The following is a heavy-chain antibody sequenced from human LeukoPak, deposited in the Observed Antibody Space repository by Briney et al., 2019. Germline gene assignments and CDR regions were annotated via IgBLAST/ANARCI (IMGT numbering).Heavy chain of an antibody. CDR1: GGPFSTYY. CDR2: IYYSGST. J-gene: IGHJ4*02. Sequence: PSETLSLTCTVSGGPFSTYYWSWIRQPPGKGLGWIGYIYYSGSTNYNPSLKSRVTISVDTSKNQFSLKLSSVTAADTAVYYCARRRPGSSGYYVFDYWGQGTLVTVSS. V-gene: IGHV4-59*01. CDR3: ARRRPGSSGYYVFDY. D-gene: IGHD3-22*01.